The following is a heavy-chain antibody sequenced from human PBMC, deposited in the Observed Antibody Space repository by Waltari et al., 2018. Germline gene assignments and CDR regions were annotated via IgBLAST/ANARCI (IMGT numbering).Heavy chain of an antibody. V-gene: IGHV1-69*13. D-gene: IGHD3-10*01. CDR3: AREVEWFGEFRLYYFDY. CDR1: GGTFSSYA. J-gene: IGHJ4*02. CDR2: IIPIFGTA. Sequence: QVQLVQSGAEVKKPGSSVKVSCKVSGGTFSSYAISWVRQAPGQGLEWMGRIIPIFGTANYAQKFQGRVTITADKSTSTAYMELSSLRSEDTAVYYCAREVEWFGEFRLYYFDYWGQGTLVTVSS.